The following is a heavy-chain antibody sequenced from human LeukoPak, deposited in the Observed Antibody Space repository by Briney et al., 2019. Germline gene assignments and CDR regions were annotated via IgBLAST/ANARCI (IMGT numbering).Heavy chain of an antibody. CDR2: IRYDGSNK. V-gene: IGHV3-30*02. CDR3: AKEEVQEGATSGSYYNAEYFQH. Sequence: GGSLRLSCAASGFTFSSYGMHWVRQAPGKGLEWVAFIRYDGSNKYYADSVKGRFTISRDNSKNTLYLQMNSLRAEDTAVYYCAKEEVQEGATSGSYYNAEYFQHWGQGTLVTVSS. CDR1: GFTFSSYG. J-gene: IGHJ1*01. D-gene: IGHD1-26*01.